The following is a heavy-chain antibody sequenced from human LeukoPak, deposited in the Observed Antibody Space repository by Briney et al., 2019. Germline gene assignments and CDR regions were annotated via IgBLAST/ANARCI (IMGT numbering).Heavy chain of an antibody. J-gene: IGHJ4*02. V-gene: IGHV1-2*02. CDR1: GYTFTGYY. D-gene: IGHD4-17*01. CDR3: ARTGLSYGASD. CDR2: INPNSGGT. Sequence: ASVKVSCKASGYTFTGYYMHWVRQAPGQGLEWMGWINPNSGGTNYAQKFQGRVTMTRSTSISTAYMELSSLRSEDTAVYYCARTGLSYGASDWGQGTLVTVSS.